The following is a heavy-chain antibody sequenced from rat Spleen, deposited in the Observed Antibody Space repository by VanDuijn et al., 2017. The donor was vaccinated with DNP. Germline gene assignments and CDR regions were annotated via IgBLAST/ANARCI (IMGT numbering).Heavy chain of an antibody. CDR3: ARGGRSYFDY. V-gene: IGHV5-31*01. Sequence: EVQLVESGGDLVQPGRSLKLSCVASGFTFNKYWMTWIRQVPGKGLEWVAAITSSGGSTYYPDSVKGRFTISRDNAKNTLYLQMNSLRSEDTASYYCARGGRSYFDYWGQGVMVTFSS. CDR2: ITSSGGST. J-gene: IGHJ2*01. CDR1: GFTFNKYW. D-gene: IGHD1-11*01.